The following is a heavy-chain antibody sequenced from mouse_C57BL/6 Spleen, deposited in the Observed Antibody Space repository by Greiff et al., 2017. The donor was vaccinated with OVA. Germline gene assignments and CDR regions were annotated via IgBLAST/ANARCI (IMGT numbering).Heavy chain of an antibody. CDR3: ARADYGSSSLFAY. CDR1: GYSFTGYF. CDR2: INPYNGDT. J-gene: IGHJ3*01. D-gene: IGHD1-1*01. Sequence: VQLQQSGPELVKPGDSVKISCKASGYSFTGYFMNWVMQSHGKSLEWIGRINPYNGDTFYNQKFKGKATLTVDKASSTAHMELRSLTSEDSAVYYGARADYGSSSLFAYWGQGTLVTVSA. V-gene: IGHV1-20*01.